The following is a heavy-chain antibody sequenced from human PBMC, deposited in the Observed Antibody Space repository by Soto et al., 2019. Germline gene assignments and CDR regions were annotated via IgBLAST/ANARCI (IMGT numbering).Heavy chain of an antibody. J-gene: IGHJ6*02. CDR1: GGTFSSYA. CDR3: ASSHYYGSGYVPAPPMDV. D-gene: IGHD3-10*01. V-gene: IGHV1-69*13. Sequence: ASGKVSCKASGGTFSSYAISWVRQAPGQGLEWMGGIIPIFGTANYAQKFQGRVTITADESTSTAYMELSSLRSEDTAVYYCASSHYYGSGYVPAPPMDVWGQGTTVTVSS. CDR2: IIPIFGTA.